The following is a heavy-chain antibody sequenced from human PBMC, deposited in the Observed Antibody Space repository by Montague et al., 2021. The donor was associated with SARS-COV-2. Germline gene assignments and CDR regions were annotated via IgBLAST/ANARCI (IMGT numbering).Heavy chain of an antibody. CDR3: ARRPKWELAYFDS. V-gene: IGHV4-59*08. CDR1: GGSFTSYY. CDR2: IYYSGYT. J-gene: IGHJ4*02. D-gene: IGHD1-26*01. Sequence: SETRSLTCTVSGGSFTSYYWSWIRQSPGKGLEWIGTIYYSGYTNYNFSLKSRVTMSVDTSKNQFSLRLTSVTAADTAVYFCARRPKWELAYFDSWGQGTLVTVSS.